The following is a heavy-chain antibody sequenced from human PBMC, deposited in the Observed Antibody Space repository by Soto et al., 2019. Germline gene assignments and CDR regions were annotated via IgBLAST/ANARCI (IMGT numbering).Heavy chain of an antibody. CDR1: GGSISSGGYS. Sequence: QLQLQESGSGLVKPSQTLSLTCAVSGGSISSGGYSWSWIRQPPGKGLEWIGYIYHSGSTYYNPSLKIRVAISVDRSRKQFSLKLSSVTAADTAVYYCARGGVDYYDSSGYYFSPYYFDYWGQGTLVTVSS. J-gene: IGHJ4*02. CDR3: ARGGVDYYDSSGYYFSPYYFDY. V-gene: IGHV4-30-2*01. CDR2: IYHSGST. D-gene: IGHD3-22*01.